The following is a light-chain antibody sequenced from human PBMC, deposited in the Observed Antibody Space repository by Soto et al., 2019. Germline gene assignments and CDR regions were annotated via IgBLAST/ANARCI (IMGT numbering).Light chain of an antibody. Sequence: EIVMTQSPATLSVSPGERATLSGRASQSVSSNLAWYQQKPGQAPRLLMYGASTRATGIPDRFSGSGSGTEFTLTISSLQSEDFVVYYCQQHNNWPPWTFGQGTKVEIK. CDR3: QQHNNWPPWT. J-gene: IGKJ1*01. CDR2: GAS. CDR1: QSVSSN. V-gene: IGKV3-15*01.